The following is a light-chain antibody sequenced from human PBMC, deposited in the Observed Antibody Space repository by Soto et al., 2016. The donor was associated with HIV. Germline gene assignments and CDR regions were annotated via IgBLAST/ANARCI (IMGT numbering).Light chain of an antibody. CDR2: DDS. J-gene: IGLJ2*01. Sequence: SYELTQPPSVSVAPGKTARITCGGNNIGSKSVSWYQQKPGQAPVLVVYDDSDRPSGIPDRFSGSNSGNTATLTISRVEAGSEADYYCQVWDTSSDMVFGGGTKLTVL. CDR1: NIGSKS. CDR3: QVWDTSSDMV. V-gene: IGLV3-21*03.